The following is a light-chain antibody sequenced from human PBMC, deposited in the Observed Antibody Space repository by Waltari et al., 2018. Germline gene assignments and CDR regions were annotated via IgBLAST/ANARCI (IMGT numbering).Light chain of an antibody. J-gene: IGKJ3*01. V-gene: IGKV3-11*01. CDR1: QSISNS. CDR2: DVS. Sequence: EIVFTQSPATLSLSPGERATLSCTASQSISNSVGWYQQNPGQAPRLLIYDVSNRATGIPDRFSGSASGTDFTLTISSLEPEDVAVHYCQQDSDFVTFGPGTAVEIK. CDR3: QQDSDFVT.